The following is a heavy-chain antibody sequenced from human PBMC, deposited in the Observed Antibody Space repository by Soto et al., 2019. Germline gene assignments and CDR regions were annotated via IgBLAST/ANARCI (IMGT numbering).Heavy chain of an antibody. Sequence: QVQLVQSGAEVRKPGSSVKVSCKASGDTFSFYSINWVRHAPGLGLEWMGRINPILSMSTYAQRFQGRVTLTAYKSTSTAYMELSGLRSDDAAIYYCASSYGSGYRAFDYRGQRALVTVSS. CDR3: ASSYGSGYRAFDY. V-gene: IGHV1-69*02. CDR2: INPILSMS. CDR1: GDTFSFYS. D-gene: IGHD3-10*01. J-gene: IGHJ4*02.